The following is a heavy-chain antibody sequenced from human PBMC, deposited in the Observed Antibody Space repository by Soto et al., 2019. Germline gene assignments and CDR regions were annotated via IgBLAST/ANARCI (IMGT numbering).Heavy chain of an antibody. CDR3: ARDWAEARRYHWFDP. Sequence: GXSVKGSDRAAGYPFTGYYMRWGRQAPGQGLEWMGWINPNSGGTNYAQKFQGRVTMTRDTSISTAYMELSRLRSDDTAVYYCARDWAEARRYHWFDPWAQGTLVTVPP. CDR1: GYPFTGYY. CDR2: INPNSGGT. J-gene: IGHJ5*02. V-gene: IGHV1-2*02. D-gene: IGHD6-6*01.